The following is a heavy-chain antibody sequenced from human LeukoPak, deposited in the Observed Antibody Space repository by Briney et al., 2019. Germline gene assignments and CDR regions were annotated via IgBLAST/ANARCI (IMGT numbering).Heavy chain of an antibody. D-gene: IGHD3-22*01. CDR3: AKGSYYDGSGFFYFDY. J-gene: IGHJ4*02. V-gene: IGHV3-23*01. CDR2: ISGSGDNT. Sequence: GGSLRLSCAASGFTFSSYAMSWVRQAPGKGLEWVSGISGSGDNTYYADSVKGRFTISRDNSKNTLYVQVNSLGTEDTAAYYCAKGSYYDGSGFFYFDYWGQGTRVTVPS. CDR1: GFTFSSYA.